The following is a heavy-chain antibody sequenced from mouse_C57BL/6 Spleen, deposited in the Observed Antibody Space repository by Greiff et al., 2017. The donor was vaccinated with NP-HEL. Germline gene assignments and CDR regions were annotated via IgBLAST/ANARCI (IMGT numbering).Heavy chain of an antibody. CDR2: IDPSDSET. CDR3: ARTGHYAPYYFDY. CDR1: GYTFTSYW. V-gene: IGHV1-52*01. D-gene: IGHD1-2*01. J-gene: IGHJ2*01. Sequence: QVQLQQPGAELVRPGSSVKLSCKASGYTFTSYWMHWVKQRPIQGLEWIGNIDPSDSETHYNQKFKDKATLTVDKSSSTAYMQLSSLSSEYSAVYYCARTGHYAPYYFDYWGQGTTLTVSS.